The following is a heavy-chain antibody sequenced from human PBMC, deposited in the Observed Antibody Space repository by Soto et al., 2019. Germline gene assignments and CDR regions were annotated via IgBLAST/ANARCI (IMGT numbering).Heavy chain of an antibody. V-gene: IGHV3-30*03. CDR2: ISYDGSNK. J-gene: IGHJ6*02. D-gene: IGHD2-15*01. Sequence: PGGSLRLSCAASGFTFSSYGMHWVRQAPGKGLEWVAVISYDGSNKYYADSVKGRFTISRDNSKNTLYLQMNSLRAEDTAVYYCARDHVVVAATFRASYYGMDVWGQGTTVTVSS. CDR3: ARDHVVVAATFRASYYGMDV. CDR1: GFTFSSYG.